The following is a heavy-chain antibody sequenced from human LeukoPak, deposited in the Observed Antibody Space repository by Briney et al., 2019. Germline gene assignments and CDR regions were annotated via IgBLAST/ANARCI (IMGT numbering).Heavy chain of an antibody. CDR1: GFTFNYYW. CDR3: ANGGTYSSGP. D-gene: IGHD3-22*01. CDR2: IKPDGSAQ. V-gene: IGHV3-7*01. Sequence: GGSLRLSCAASGFTFNYYWMTWVRQVPGKGLEWVANIKPDGSAQYYVDSVKGRFTISRDNAKNSLFLQTNSLRAEDTAVYYCANGGTYSSGPWGQGTLVTVSS. J-gene: IGHJ5*02.